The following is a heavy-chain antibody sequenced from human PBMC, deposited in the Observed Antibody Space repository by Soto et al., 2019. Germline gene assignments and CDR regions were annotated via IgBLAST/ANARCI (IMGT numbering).Heavy chain of an antibody. Sequence: SVKGRFTISRDNSKNTLYLQMNSLRAEDTAVYYCARTPGGGVDYWGQGTLVTVSS. CDR3: ARTPGGGVDY. D-gene: IGHD3-10*01. J-gene: IGHJ4*02. V-gene: IGHV3-30*01.